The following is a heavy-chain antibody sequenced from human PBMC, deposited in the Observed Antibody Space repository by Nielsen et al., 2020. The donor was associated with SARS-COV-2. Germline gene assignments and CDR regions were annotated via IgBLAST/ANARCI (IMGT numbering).Heavy chain of an antibody. V-gene: IGHV3-30*18. CDR2: ISYGGSNK. CDR1: GFTFSTYG. CDR3: AKDWTAIVVVPSGGVDY. Sequence: GESLKISCAASGFTFSTYGMHWVRQAPGKGLEWVAAISYGGSNKYYVDSVKGRFTISRDNSKNTLYLQMSSLREEDTAVYYCAKDWTAIVVVPSGGVDYWGQGTLVTVSS. D-gene: IGHD2-15*01. J-gene: IGHJ4*02.